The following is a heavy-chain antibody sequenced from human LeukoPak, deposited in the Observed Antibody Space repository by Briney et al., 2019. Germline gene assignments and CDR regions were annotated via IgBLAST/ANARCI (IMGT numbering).Heavy chain of an antibody. CDR3: ARDSKGRKFDY. Sequence: GGSLRLSCAASGFTFSSYSMNWVRQAPGKGLEWVSYISSSSSTIYYADSVKGRFTISRDNAKNSLYLQMNSLRAEDTAVYYCARDSKGRKFDYWGQGTLVTVSS. CDR2: ISSSSSTI. CDR1: GFTFSSYS. D-gene: IGHD4-11*01. V-gene: IGHV3-48*01. J-gene: IGHJ4*02.